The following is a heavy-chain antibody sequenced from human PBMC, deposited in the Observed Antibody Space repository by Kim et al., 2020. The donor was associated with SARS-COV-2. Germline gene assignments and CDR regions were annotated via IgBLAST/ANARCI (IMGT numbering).Heavy chain of an antibody. J-gene: IGHJ5*02. D-gene: IGHD6-13*01. CDR1: GGSISSYY. Sequence: SETLSLTCTVSGGSISSYYWSWIRQPPGKGLEWIGYIYYTGSTHYNSSLKSRVTISVDTSKKQFSLKLNSVTAADTAIYYCARDLKASSSSWYGGWFDPWGQGTLVTVSS. V-gene: IGHV4-59*01. CDR3: ARDLKASSSSWYGGWFDP. CDR2: IYYTGST.